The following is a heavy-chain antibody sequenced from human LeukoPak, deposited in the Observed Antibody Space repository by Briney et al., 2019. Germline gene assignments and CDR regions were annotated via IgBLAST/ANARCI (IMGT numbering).Heavy chain of an antibody. CDR1: GYTFTSYA. D-gene: IGHD5-12*01. Sequence: ASVKVSCKASGYTFTSYAMHWVRQAPGQRLEWMGWISAGNGNTKYSQKFQGRVTITRDTSASTAYMELSSLRSEDTAVYYCARVGHSGYDFRFDPWGQGTLVTVSS. CDR2: ISAGNGNT. CDR3: ARVGHSGYDFRFDP. V-gene: IGHV1-3*01. J-gene: IGHJ5*02.